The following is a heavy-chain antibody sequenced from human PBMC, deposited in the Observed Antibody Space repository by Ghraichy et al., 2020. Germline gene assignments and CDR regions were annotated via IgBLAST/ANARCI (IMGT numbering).Heavy chain of an antibody. V-gene: IGHV4-39*01. CDR1: GGSISSSSYY. CDR2: IYYSGST. J-gene: IGHJ1*01. D-gene: IGHD1-26*01. CDR3: ARQENVLGWSYRPLGGFQH. Sequence: SETLSLTCTVSGGSISSSSYYWDWVRQPPGKGLEWIGRIYYSGSTYYNPSLKSRVTISVDTSKNQFSLKLSSVTAADTAVYYCARQENVLGWSYRPLGGFQHGGQGTLVTVSS.